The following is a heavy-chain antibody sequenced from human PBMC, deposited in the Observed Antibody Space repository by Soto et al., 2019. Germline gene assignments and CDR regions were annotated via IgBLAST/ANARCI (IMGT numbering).Heavy chain of an antibody. J-gene: IGHJ4*02. Sequence: EVQLLESGGGLVQPGGSLRLSCAASGFTFSRYAMSWVRQAPGKGLEWVSGTSGSGGSTYYADSVKGRFTISRDNSMNTLDLQMNSLRAEDTAVYYCAKELPYCSGGSCYRYYFDFWCQGTLVTVSA. CDR2: TSGSGGST. D-gene: IGHD2-15*01. V-gene: IGHV3-23*01. CDR3: AKELPYCSGGSCYRYYFDF. CDR1: GFTFSRYA.